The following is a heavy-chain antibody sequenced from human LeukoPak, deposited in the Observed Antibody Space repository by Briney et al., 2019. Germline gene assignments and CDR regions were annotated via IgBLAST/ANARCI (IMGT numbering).Heavy chain of an antibody. J-gene: IGHJ6*02. Sequence: GGSLRLSCAASGFTITNYWLHWVRQAPGKGLVWVSHINVDGSSTTYADSVKGRFSISRDNAKNTLYLQMNSLRAEDTAVYYCATDRGYAMDVWGRGTTVTVSS. CDR1: GFTITNYW. V-gene: IGHV3-74*01. CDR2: INVDGSST. CDR3: ATDRGYAMDV.